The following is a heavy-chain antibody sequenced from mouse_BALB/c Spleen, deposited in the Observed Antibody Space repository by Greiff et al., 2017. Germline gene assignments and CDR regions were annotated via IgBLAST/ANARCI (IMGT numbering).Heavy chain of an antibody. Sequence: QVQLKESGAELAKPGASVKMSCKASGYTFTSYWMHWVKQRPGQGLEWIGYINPNTDYTEYNQKFKDKATLTADKSSSTAYMQLSSLTSEDSAVYYCAKDEAYYFDYWGQGTTLTVSS. CDR2: INPNTDYT. CDR3: AKDEAYYFDY. J-gene: IGHJ2*01. V-gene: IGHV1-7*01. CDR1: GYTFTSYW.